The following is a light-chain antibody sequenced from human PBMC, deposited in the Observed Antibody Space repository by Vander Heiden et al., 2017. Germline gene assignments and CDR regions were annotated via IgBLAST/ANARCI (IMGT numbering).Light chain of an antibody. CDR1: SNDVGSYSY. V-gene: IGLV2-14*01. J-gene: IGLJ2*01. Sequence: QSPLTQRPSVSGSPGQSITISYPGTSNDVGSYSYVSWYQQHQGKVPKLMMYEVSNRPPGVSNRFSGSKSGNTASLTITGLQAEEEADDYCSSYTGSSTRVVFGGGTKLTVL. CDR3: SSYTGSSTRVV. CDR2: EVS.